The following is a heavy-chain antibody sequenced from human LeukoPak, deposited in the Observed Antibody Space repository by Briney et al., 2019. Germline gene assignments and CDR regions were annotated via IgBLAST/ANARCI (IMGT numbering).Heavy chain of an antibody. CDR2: ISGSGGRT. V-gene: IGHV3-23*01. CDR3: AKDSYSSGWYAEDY. D-gene: IGHD6-19*01. Sequence: GGSLRLSCAASGFTFSSCAMSWVRQAPGKGLEWVSAISGSGGRTYYADAVKGRFTISRDNSKNTLYLQMNSLRAEDTAVYYCAKDSYSSGWYAEDYWGQGTLVTVSS. CDR1: GFTFSSCA. J-gene: IGHJ4*02.